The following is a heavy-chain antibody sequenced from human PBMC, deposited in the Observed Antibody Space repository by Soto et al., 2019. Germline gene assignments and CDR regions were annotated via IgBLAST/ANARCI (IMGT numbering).Heavy chain of an antibody. CDR1: GYSFTSYW. CDR2: IYPVDSDT. V-gene: IGHV5-51*01. Sequence: RESLKISFKGSGYSFTSYWIDWVRHVPVKGLEWMGIIYPVDSDTRYSPSFQGQVTISADKSISTAYLQWSSLKASDTAMYYCARHTLRGYSGYDYWFDSWGQGTLVTVYS. D-gene: IGHD5-12*01. CDR3: ARHTLRGYSGYDYWFDS. J-gene: IGHJ5*01.